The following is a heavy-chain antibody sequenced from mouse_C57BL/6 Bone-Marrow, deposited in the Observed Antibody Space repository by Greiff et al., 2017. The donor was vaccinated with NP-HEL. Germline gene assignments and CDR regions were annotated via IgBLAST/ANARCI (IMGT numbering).Heavy chain of an antibody. CDR1: GYTFTSYW. Sequence: VQLQQPGAELVKPGASVKLSCKASGYTFTSYWMQWVKQRPGQGLEWIGEIDPSDSYTNYNRKFKGKATLTVNTPSSTAYMQLSSLPSEDSAVYYCARSGAITPVVATRGGFAYWGQGTLVTVSA. V-gene: IGHV1-50*01. CDR3: ARSGAITPVVATRGGFAY. D-gene: IGHD1-1*01. J-gene: IGHJ3*01. CDR2: IDPSDSYT.